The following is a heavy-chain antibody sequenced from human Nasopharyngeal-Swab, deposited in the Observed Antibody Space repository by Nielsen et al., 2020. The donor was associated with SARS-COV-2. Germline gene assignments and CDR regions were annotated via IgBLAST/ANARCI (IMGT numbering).Heavy chain of an antibody. CDR2: ISTTTATI. V-gene: IGHV3-48*03. J-gene: IGHJ3*02. CDR3: AREVPYSGHDDAFDI. D-gene: IGHD5-12*01. Sequence: WIRQPPGKGLEWISYISTTTATIYYADSVKGRFTISRDNAKNSLYLQMNSLRAEDTAVYYCAREVPYSGHDDAFDIWGQGTMATVSS.